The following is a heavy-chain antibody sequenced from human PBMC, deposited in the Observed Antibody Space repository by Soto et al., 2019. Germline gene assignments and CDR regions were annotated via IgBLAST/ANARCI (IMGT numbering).Heavy chain of an antibody. CDR3: AKGSNYDVLAGFVSGRGFDP. V-gene: IGHV3-23*01. CDR2: IGGTDGRT. D-gene: IGHD3-9*01. CDR1: GLTFSNYA. J-gene: IGHJ5*02. Sequence: EARLLESGGGLVQPGGSLRLSCATSGLTFSNYAMSWVRQAPGKGLQWVAAIGGTDGRTYYADFARGRFTISRDNSKKTLYLQLTSLTAGDTAKYYCAKGSNYDVLAGFVSGRGFDPWGQGTLVTVSS.